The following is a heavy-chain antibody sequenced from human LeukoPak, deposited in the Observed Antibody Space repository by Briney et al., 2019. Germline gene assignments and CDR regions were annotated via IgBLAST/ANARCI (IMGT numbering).Heavy chain of an antibody. Sequence: PGGSLRLSCAASGFIFSSYWMHWVRQAPGKGLVWVSLIHSDESSARYADSVKGRFTISRDNAKNTLYLQMNSLRAEDTAAYYCARDLVGALDFWGQGTLVTVSS. CDR1: GFIFSSYW. CDR2: IHSDESSA. J-gene: IGHJ4*02. V-gene: IGHV3-74*01. D-gene: IGHD1-26*01. CDR3: ARDLVGALDF.